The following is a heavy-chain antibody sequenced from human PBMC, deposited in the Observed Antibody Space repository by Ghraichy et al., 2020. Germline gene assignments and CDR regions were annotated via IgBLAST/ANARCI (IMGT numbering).Heavy chain of an antibody. Sequence: SETLSLTCNVSGYSITSYYWSWIRQPPGKGLEWIGYIFHSGYNKYNPSLKSRVTISADTSKNQFSLKLSSVTAADTAVYYCARVDYWSGFYDYWGQGTQVTVSS. CDR2: IFHSGYN. D-gene: IGHD3-3*01. CDR1: GYSITSYY. V-gene: IGHV4-59*01. CDR3: ARVDYWSGFYDY. J-gene: IGHJ4*02.